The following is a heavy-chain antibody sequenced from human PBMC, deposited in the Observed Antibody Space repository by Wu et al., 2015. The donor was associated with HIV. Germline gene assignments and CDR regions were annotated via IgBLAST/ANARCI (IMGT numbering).Heavy chain of an antibody. CDR1: GGTFDNNA. CDR2: ILPVFATT. Sequence: QVQLVQSGAEVRNPGSSVKVSCKASGGTFDNNAVSWVRQAPGQGLEWVGRILPVFATTNYAQKFQDRVNMTRGTSTNTAYMELSTLTFDDTAIYYCASELTGDRRQYYSYYYMDVWGQGP. D-gene: IGHD7-27*01. J-gene: IGHJ6*03. V-gene: IGHV1-69*05. CDR3: ASELTGDRRQYYSYYYMDV.